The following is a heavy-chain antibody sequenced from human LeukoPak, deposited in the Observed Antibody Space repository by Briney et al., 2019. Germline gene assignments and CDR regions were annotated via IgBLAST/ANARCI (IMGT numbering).Heavy chain of an antibody. J-gene: IGHJ2*01. Sequence: GGSLRLSCEASGFTFGSFGMTWVRQAPGKGLQWVSGITGSTTWTYYAASVKGRFTISRDNSQNTLHLQMSSLRADDTAVYYCARELVSSGTGYFELWGRGTLVTVSS. V-gene: IGHV3-23*01. CDR1: GFTFGSFG. D-gene: IGHD3-10*02. CDR2: ITGSTTWT. CDR3: ARELVSSGTGYFEL.